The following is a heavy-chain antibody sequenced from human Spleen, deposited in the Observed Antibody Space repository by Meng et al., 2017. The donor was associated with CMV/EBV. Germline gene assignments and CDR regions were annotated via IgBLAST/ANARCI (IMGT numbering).Heavy chain of an antibody. CDR3: ARHTLGRSIAAAGTIDY. CDR1: ISRRSDY. V-gene: IGHV4-39*01. Sequence: ISRRSDYWGWIRQPPGKGLEWIGSIYYSGSTYYNPSLKSRVTMSGDTSKNQFSLKVSSGTAADTAVFYCARHTLGRSIAAAGTIDYWGQGTLVTVSS. D-gene: IGHD6-13*01. J-gene: IGHJ4*02. CDR2: IYYSGST.